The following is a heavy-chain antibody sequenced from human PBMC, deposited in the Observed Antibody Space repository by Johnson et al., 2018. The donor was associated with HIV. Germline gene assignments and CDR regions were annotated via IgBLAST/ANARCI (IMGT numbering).Heavy chain of an antibody. D-gene: IGHD3-10*01. CDR2: IGASGGRT. J-gene: IGHJ3*02. CDR1: GLTFSNYA. CDR3: ARLSPVRGAFDI. V-gene: IGHV3-23*04. Sequence: EQLVESGGGCAKPGGSLRLSCAASGLTFSNYAMSWVRQGPGKGLEWVSAIGASGGRTFYADSVKGRFTISRDNSKNTLYLQLNSLRAEETAVYYCARLSPVRGAFDIWGKGTMVTVSS.